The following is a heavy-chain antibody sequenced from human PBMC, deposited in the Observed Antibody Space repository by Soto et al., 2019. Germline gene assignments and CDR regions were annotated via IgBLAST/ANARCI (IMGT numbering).Heavy chain of an antibody. J-gene: IGHJ3*02. D-gene: IGHD5-18*01. CDR3: ARGVDTEPNDAFDI. CDR1: GFTFSSYA. V-gene: IGHV3-30-3*01. Sequence: GGSLRLSCAASGFTFSSYAMHWVRQAPGKGLEWVAVISYDGSNKYYADSVKGRFTIPRDNSKNTLYLQMNSLRAEDTAVYYCARGVDTEPNDAFDIWGQGTMVTVSS. CDR2: ISYDGSNK.